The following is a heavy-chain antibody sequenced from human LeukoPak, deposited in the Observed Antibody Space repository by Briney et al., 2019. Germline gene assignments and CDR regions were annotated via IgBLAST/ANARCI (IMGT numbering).Heavy chain of an antibody. J-gene: IGHJ4*02. V-gene: IGHV1-24*01. CDR1: GYTLTELS. Sequence: GASVKVSCKVSGYTLTELSMHWVRQAPGKGLEWMGGFDPEDGETIYAQKFQGRVTMTEDTSTDTAYIELSSLRSEDTAVYYCARDYRYSSGWYQSGGYFDYWGQGTLVTVSS. D-gene: IGHD6-19*01. CDR3: ARDYRYSSGWYQSGGYFDY. CDR2: FDPEDGET.